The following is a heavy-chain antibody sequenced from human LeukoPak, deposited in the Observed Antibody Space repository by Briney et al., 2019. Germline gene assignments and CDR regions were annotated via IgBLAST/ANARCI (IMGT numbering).Heavy chain of an antibody. V-gene: IGHV4-34*01. CDR3: ARDIYGGHDY. J-gene: IGHJ4*02. D-gene: IGHD2-15*01. CDR1: GGSLSGYY. Sequence: SETLSLTCGVYGGSLSGYYWIWIRQPPGKGLEWIGEINHSGSTTYNPSLQSRVALSVDTSRNQVSLKLTSLTDGDTAVYFCARDIYGGHDYWGQGTLLTVSS. CDR2: INHSGST.